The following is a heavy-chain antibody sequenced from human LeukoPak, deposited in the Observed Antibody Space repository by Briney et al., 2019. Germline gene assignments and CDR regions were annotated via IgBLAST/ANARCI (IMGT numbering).Heavy chain of an antibody. V-gene: IGHV3-21*01. CDR1: GFTFSSYS. D-gene: IGHD2-21*02. CDR2: ISSSSSYI. CDR3: AREAVTAGLYMDV. Sequence: GGSLRLSCAASGFTFSSYSMNWVRQAPGKGLEWVSSISSSSSYIYYAESVKGRFTISRDNAKNSLYLQMNSLRADDTAVYYCAREAVTAGLYMDVWGKGTTVTISS. J-gene: IGHJ6*03.